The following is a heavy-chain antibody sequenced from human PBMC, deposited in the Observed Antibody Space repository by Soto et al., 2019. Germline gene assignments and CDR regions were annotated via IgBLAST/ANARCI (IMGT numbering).Heavy chain of an antibody. V-gene: IGHV3-64D*06. CDR2: ISSNGGST. Sequence: PGGSLRLSCSASGFTFSSYAMHWVRQAPGKGLEYVSAISSNGGSTYYADSVKGRFTISRDNSKNTLYLQMSSLRAEDTAVYYCVKYAEAGTNAFDIWGQGTMVTVSS. J-gene: IGHJ3*02. D-gene: IGHD6-13*01. CDR3: VKYAEAGTNAFDI. CDR1: GFTFSSYA.